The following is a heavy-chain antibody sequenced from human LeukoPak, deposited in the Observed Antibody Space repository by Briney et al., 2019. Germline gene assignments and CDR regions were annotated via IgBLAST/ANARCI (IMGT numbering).Heavy chain of an antibody. CDR2: INHSGST. CDR1: GGSFSGYY. V-gene: IGHV4-34*01. J-gene: IGHJ4*02. CDR3: ARGLLRDDYSLNY. D-gene: IGHD4-11*01. Sequence: KPSETLSLTCAVYGGSFSGYYWSWIRQPPGKGLEWIGEINHSGSTNYNPSLKSRVTISVDTSKNQFSLKLSSVTAADTAVYYCARGLLRDDYSLNYWGQGTLVTVSS.